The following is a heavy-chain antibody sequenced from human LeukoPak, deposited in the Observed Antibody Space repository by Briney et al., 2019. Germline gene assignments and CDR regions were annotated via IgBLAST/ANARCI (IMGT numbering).Heavy chain of an antibody. CDR1: GFTFSSYG. Sequence: GGSLRLSCAASGFTFSSYGMHWVRQAPGKGLEWVAVISYDGSNKYYADSVKGRFTISRDNSKNTLYLQMNSLRAEDTAVYYCAVILWIQLWFQYDTPPFDIWGQGTMVTVSS. CDR3: AVILWIQLWFQYDTPPFDI. J-gene: IGHJ3*02. D-gene: IGHD5-18*01. V-gene: IGHV3-30*03. CDR2: ISYDGSNK.